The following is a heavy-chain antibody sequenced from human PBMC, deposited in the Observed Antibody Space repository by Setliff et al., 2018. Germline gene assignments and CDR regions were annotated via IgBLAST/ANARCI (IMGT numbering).Heavy chain of an antibody. D-gene: IGHD3-16*01. CDR2: INGDATIA. Sequence: AGGSLRLSCTGYGFSFNKYRMDWVRQAPGKGREWVSRINGDATIAHYADSVKGRFTISRDNARNALYLQMVSLRGEDTGVYFCAALDWGENFKLGAVDVWGTGTTVTVSS. V-gene: IGHV3-74*01. J-gene: IGHJ6*04. CDR3: AALDWGENFKLGAVDV. CDR1: GFSFNKYR.